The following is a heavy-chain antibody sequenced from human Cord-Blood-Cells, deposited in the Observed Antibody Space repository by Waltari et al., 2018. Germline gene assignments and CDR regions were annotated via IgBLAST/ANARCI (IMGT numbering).Heavy chain of an antibody. J-gene: IGHJ2*01. CDR2: ISYDGSNK. CDR3: ARDPKVNWYFDL. Sequence: QVQLVESGGGVVQPGRSLRLSCAAPGFTFSSYAMHWFRQAPGKGLEWVAVISYDGSNKYYADSVKGRFTISRDNSKNTLYLQMNSLRAEDTAVYYCARDPKVNWYFDLWGRGTLVTVSS. D-gene: IGHD3-10*01. V-gene: IGHV3-30-3*01. CDR1: GFTFSSYA.